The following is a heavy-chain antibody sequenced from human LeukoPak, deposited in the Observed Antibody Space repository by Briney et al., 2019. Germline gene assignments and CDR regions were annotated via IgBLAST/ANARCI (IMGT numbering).Heavy chain of an antibody. V-gene: IGHV4-39*07. D-gene: IGHD6-13*01. CDR2: IYHSGST. J-gene: IGHJ4*02. Sequence: SETLSLTCTVSGGSIRSSYYYWGWIRQPPGKGLEWIGEIYHSGSTNYNPSLKSRVTISVDKSKNQFSLKLSSVTAADTAVYYCARLAGPIAAAGNFDYWGQGTLVTVSS. CDR1: GGSIRSSYYY. CDR3: ARLAGPIAAAGNFDY.